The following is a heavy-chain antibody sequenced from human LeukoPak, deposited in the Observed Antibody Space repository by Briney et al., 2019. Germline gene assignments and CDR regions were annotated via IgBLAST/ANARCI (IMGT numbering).Heavy chain of an antibody. D-gene: IGHD2-15*01. CDR1: GGTFHSYI. J-gene: IGHJ4*02. V-gene: IGHV1-69*13. CDR3: ARDQCPSCLGGICCSGDY. Sequence: GASVKVSCKASGGTFHSYIVTWVRQAPGQGLEWMGGIVPIIGTANYAQKFQGRVTITADDSTSTAYMELRSLRSEDTAIYYCARDQCPSCLGGICCSGDYWGQGTLVTVTS. CDR2: IVPIIGTA.